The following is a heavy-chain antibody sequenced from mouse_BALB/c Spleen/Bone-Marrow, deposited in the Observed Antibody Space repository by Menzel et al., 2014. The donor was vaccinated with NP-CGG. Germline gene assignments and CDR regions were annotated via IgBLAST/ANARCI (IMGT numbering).Heavy chain of an antibody. V-gene: IGHV5-12-1*01. CDR3: ARQSRAWFAY. J-gene: IGHJ3*01. Sequence: EVKLVESGGGLVKPGGSLKLSCAASGFAFSSYDMSWVRQTPEKRLEWVAYISSGGGSTYYPDTVKGRFTISRDNAKNTLYLQMSSLKSEDTAMYYCARQSRAWFAYWGQGTLVNGSA. CDR2: ISSGGGST. D-gene: IGHD1-1*01. CDR1: GFAFSSYD.